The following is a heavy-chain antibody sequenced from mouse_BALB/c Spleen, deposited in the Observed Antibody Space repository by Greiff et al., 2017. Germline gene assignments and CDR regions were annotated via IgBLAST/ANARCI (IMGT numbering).Heavy chain of an antibody. CDR1: GFSLTSYG. V-gene: IGHV2-9*02. D-gene: IGHD1-1*01. J-gene: IGHJ1*01. Sequence: VQVVESGPGLVAPSQSLSITCTVSGFSLTSYGVHWVRQPPGKGLEWLGVIWAGGSTNYNSALMSRLSISKDNSKSQVFLKMNSLQTDDTAMYYCAREGSPSWYFDVWGAGTTVTVSS. CDR2: IWAGGST. CDR3: AREGSPSWYFDV.